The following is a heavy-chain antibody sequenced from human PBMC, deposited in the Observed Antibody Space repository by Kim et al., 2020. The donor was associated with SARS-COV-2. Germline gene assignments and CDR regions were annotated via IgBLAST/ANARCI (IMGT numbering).Heavy chain of an antibody. J-gene: IGHJ4*02. CDR3: AKVGSAYCGGSCPIDY. Sequence: SAKGRLPIPRDNSKNTVYLQLNRLRAEDTAVYYCAKVGSAYCGGSCPIDYWGQGTLVTVSS. D-gene: IGHD2-21*01. V-gene: IGHV3-33*06.